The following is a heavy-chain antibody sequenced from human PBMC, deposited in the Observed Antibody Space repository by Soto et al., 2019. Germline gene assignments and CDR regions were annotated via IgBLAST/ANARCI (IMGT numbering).Heavy chain of an antibody. V-gene: IGHV4-59*08. CDR3: ARTIAAAGALHYYYYYMDV. Sequence: SETLSLTCTVSGGSISSYYWSWIRQPPGKGLEWIGYIYYSGSTNYNPSLKSRVTISVDTSKNQFSLKLSSVTAADTAVYYCARTIAAAGALHYYYYYMDVWGKGTTVTVS. CDR1: GGSISSYY. CDR2: IYYSGST. J-gene: IGHJ6*03. D-gene: IGHD6-13*01.